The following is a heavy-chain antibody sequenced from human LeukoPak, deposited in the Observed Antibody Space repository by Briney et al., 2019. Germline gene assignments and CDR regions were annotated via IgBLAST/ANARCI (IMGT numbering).Heavy chain of an antibody. V-gene: IGHV3-23*01. CDR1: GFTFSTFV. Sequence: PGGSLRLSCAASGFTFSTFVMSWVRQAPGKGLEWVSIINSSGGTTYYVDSVKGRFTISGDNSKNTLYLQMNSLRAEDTAVYYCAKHPGAGNFDYWGQGALVTVSS. CDR2: INSSGGTT. J-gene: IGHJ4*02. D-gene: IGHD6-19*01. CDR3: AKHPGAGNFDY.